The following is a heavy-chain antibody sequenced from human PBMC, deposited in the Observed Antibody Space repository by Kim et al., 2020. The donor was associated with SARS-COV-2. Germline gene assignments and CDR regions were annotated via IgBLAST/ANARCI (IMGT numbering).Heavy chain of an antibody. J-gene: IGHJ4*02. D-gene: IGHD2-2*01. CDR3: ARDDCSSTSCYLDY. V-gene: IGHV1-2*02. Sequence: QKFQGRVTRARDTSISTAYMELSRLRSDDTAVYYCARDDCSSTSCYLDYWGQGTLVTVSS.